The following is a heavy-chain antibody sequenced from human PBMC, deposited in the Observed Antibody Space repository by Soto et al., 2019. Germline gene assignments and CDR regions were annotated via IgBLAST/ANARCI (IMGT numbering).Heavy chain of an antibody. D-gene: IGHD1-1*01. CDR2: IYYSGST. Sequence: SETLSLTCTVSGGSISSYYWSWIRQPPGKGLEWIGYIYYSGSTNYNPSLKSRVTISVDTSKNQFSLKLSSVTAAATAVYYCARVERDWFDRWGQGTLVTVSS. CDR3: ARVERDWFDR. CDR1: GGSISSYY. J-gene: IGHJ5*02. V-gene: IGHV4-59*01.